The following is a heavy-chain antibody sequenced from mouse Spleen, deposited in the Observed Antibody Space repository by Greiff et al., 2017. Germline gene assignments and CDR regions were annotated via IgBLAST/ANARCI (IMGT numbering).Heavy chain of an antibody. J-gene: IGHJ4*01. D-gene: IGHD1-2*01. Sequence: QVQLQQSGPGLVAPSQSLSITCTVSGFSLTSYGVDWVRQSPGKGLEWLGVIWGGGSTNYNSALKSRLSISKDNSKSQVFLKMNSLQTDDTAMYYCAIDTTANAMDYWGQGTSVTVSS. CDR3: AIDTTANAMDY. CDR1: GFSLTSYG. CDR2: IWGGGST. V-gene: IGHV2-6*01.